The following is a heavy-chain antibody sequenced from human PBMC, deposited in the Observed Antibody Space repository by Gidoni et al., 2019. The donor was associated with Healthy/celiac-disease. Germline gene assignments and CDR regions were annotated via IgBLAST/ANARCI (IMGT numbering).Heavy chain of an antibody. J-gene: IGHJ1*01. CDR2: ISGSGGST. CDR3: AKEDSSGYYSRYFQH. CDR1: GFPFSSDA. Sequence: EVQLLESGGGLVQPGGSLRLSCEASGFPFSSDAMSWVRQAPGKGLEWVSAISGSGGSTYYADSVKGRFTISRDNSKNTLYLQMNSLRAEDTAVYYCAKEDSSGYYSRYFQHWGQGTLVTVSS. V-gene: IGHV3-23*01. D-gene: IGHD3-22*01.